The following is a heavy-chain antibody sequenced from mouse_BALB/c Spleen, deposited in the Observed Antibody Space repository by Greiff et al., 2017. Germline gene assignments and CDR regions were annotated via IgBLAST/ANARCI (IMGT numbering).Heavy chain of an antibody. D-gene: IGHD3-1*01. CDR1: GFTFSSFG. V-gene: IGHV5-17*02. J-gene: IGHJ3*01. CDR2: ISSGSSTI. CDR3: ARHRGFAY. Sequence: EVMLVESGGGLVQPGGSRKLTCAASGFTFSSFGMHWVRQAPEKGLEWVAYISSGSSTIYYADTVKGRFTISRDNPKNTLFLQMTSLRSEDTAMYYCARHRGFAYWGQGTLVTVSA.